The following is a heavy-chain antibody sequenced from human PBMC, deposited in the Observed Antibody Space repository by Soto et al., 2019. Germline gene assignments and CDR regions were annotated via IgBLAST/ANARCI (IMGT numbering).Heavy chain of an antibody. V-gene: IGHV1-69*06. CDR1: GGTFSSYA. Sequence: QVQLVQSGAEVKKPGSSVKVSCKASGGTFSSYAISWVRQAPGQGLEWMGGIIPIFGTANYAQKFQGRVTITADKSTSTAYMELSSLSSEDTAVYYCARCRVVGLKGQGCMDVWGQGTTVTVSS. CDR3: ARCRVVGLKGQGCMDV. D-gene: IGHD3-10*01. CDR2: IIPIFGTA. J-gene: IGHJ6*02.